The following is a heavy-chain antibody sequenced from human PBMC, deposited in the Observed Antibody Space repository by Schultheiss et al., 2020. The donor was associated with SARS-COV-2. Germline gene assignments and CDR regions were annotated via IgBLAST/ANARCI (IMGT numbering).Heavy chain of an antibody. CDR3: ARDYYDTSGYVLGSYYYGMDV. Sequence: ASVKVSCKASGYTFTGYYMHWVRQAPGQGLEWMGWINPNSGGTNYAQKLQGRVTMTTDTSTSTAYMELRSLSSDDTAVYYCARDYYDTSGYVLGSYYYGMDVWGQGTTVTVSS. CDR2: INPNSGGT. D-gene: IGHD3-22*01. CDR1: GYTFTGYY. J-gene: IGHJ6*02. V-gene: IGHV1-2*02.